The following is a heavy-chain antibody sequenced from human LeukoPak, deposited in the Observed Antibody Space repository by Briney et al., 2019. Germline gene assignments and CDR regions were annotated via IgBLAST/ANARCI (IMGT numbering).Heavy chain of an antibody. Sequence: GGSLRLSCAASGFTFSSFAMSWVRQAPGKGLEWVSAISGSGSTYHADSVKGRFTISRDIFKNTLYLQMNSLRAEDTAVYYCVHGGLYYLDYWGQGTLVTVSS. CDR2: ISGSGST. V-gene: IGHV3-23*01. D-gene: IGHD3-10*01. J-gene: IGHJ4*02. CDR1: GFTFSSFA. CDR3: VHGGLYYLDY.